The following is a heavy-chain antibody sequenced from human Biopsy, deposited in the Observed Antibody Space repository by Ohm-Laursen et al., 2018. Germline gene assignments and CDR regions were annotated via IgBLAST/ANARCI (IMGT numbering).Heavy chain of an antibody. Sequence: GTLSLTCTVSGGSISGYYWTWIRQSPGKGLEWIGYIYYHNGRSSYNPSLKSRVTISVDTSKNQLSLKVTSVTAADTAAYYCARHDGNGPFALDSWGQGTLVTVSS. CDR2: IYYHNGRS. CDR1: GGSISGYY. J-gene: IGHJ4*02. CDR3: ARHDGNGPFALDS. D-gene: IGHD5-24*01. V-gene: IGHV4-59*08.